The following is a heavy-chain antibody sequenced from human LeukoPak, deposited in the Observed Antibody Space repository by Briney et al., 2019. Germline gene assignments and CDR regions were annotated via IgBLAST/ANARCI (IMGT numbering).Heavy chain of an antibody. D-gene: IGHD3-16*01. CDR1: GGSISSGSYF. V-gene: IGHV4-61*02. J-gene: IGHJ4*02. CDR2: IHTSGST. CDR3: ARSYDYVWGSFDY. Sequence: PSQTLSLTCTVSGGSISSGSYFWSWIRQPAGKGLEWIGRIHTSGSTNYNPSLKSRVTISVDTSKNQFSLKLSSVTAADTAVYYCARSYDYVWGSFDYWGQGTLVTVSS.